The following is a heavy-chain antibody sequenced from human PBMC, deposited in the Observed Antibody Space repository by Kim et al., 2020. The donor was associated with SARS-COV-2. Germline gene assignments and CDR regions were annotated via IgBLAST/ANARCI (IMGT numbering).Heavy chain of an antibody. J-gene: IGHJ4*02. V-gene: IGHV3-21*01. D-gene: IGHD3-22*01. CDR2: ISSSSSYI. Sequence: GVSLRLSCAASGFTFSSYSMNWVRQAPGKGLEWVSSISSSSSYIYYADSVKGRFTISRDNAKNSLYLQMNSLRAEDTAVYYCARVSRLQYYYDSSGYYNLDYWGQGTLVTVSS. CDR1: GFTFSSYS. CDR3: ARVSRLQYYYDSSGYYNLDY.